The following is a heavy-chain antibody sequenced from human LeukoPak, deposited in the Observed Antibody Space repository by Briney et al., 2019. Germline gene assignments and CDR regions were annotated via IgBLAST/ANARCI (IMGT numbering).Heavy chain of an antibody. CDR3: ARVNLDSSGAYYFDY. CDR2: INPNSGGT. CDR1: GYTFTGYY. D-gene: IGHD6-19*01. V-gene: IGHV1-2*02. Sequence: ASVKVSCKASGYTFTGYYIHWVRQAPGQGLEWMGWINPNSGGTNYAQKFQGRVTMTRDTSISTAYMELSRLRSDDTAVYYCARVNLDSSGAYYFDYWGQGTLVTVSS. J-gene: IGHJ4*02.